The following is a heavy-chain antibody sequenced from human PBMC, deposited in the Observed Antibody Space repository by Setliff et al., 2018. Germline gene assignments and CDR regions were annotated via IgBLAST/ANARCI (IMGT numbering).Heavy chain of an antibody. CDR2: IYSGDRNT. CDR1: GFTFNTYA. CDR3: FGAGTCSY. V-gene: IGHV3-23*05. D-gene: IGHD3-10*01. Sequence: QPGGSLRLSCAASGFTFNTYAMSWVRQAPGKGLEWVSTIYSGDRNTFYTDSVKGRFTMSRDNAKNSLSLQMNNLRTEDTAVYYCFGAGTCSYWGQGTLVTVSS. J-gene: IGHJ4*02.